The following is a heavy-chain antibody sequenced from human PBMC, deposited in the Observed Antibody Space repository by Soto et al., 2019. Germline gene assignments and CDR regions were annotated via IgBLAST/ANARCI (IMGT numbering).Heavy chain of an antibody. CDR3: ARRQEQRIATLDY. Sequence: PGESLKISCQGSGYSFTNYWIGWVRQVPGKGLEWMGFIYPGDSDTKYSPSFQGQVTISVDKSISTAYLQWTSLKASDTAMYYCARRQEQRIATLDYWGQGTLVTVSS. CDR1: GYSFTNYW. D-gene: IGHD2-15*01. J-gene: IGHJ4*02. CDR2: IYPGDSDT. V-gene: IGHV5-51*01.